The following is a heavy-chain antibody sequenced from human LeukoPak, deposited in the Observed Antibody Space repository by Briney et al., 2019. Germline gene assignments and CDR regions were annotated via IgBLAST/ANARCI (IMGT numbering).Heavy chain of an antibody. Sequence: PSETLSLTCAVYGGSFSGYYWSWIRQPPGKGLEWIGEINHSGSTNYNPSLKSRVTISVDTSKNQFSLKLSSVTAADTAVYYCARGFYRIAAAGKRARNWFDPWGQGTLVTVSS. CDR3: ARGFYRIAAAGKRARNWFDP. J-gene: IGHJ5*02. CDR1: GGSFSGYY. D-gene: IGHD6-13*01. V-gene: IGHV4-34*01. CDR2: INHSGST.